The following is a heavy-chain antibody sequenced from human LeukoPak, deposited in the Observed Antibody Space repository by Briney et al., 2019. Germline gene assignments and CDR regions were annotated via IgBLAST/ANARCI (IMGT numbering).Heavy chain of an antibody. CDR2: ISGSGGST. Sequence: GGSLSLSCAASGFTFSSYAMSWVRQAPGKGLEWVSAISGSGGSTYYADSVKGRFPISRDNSKNTLYLQINTLRAEDTAVYYCASTWGYCSGGSCYRHTDYWGQGTLVTVSS. CDR3: ASTWGYCSGGSCYRHTDY. D-gene: IGHD2-15*01. CDR1: GFTFSSYA. V-gene: IGHV3-23*01. J-gene: IGHJ4*02.